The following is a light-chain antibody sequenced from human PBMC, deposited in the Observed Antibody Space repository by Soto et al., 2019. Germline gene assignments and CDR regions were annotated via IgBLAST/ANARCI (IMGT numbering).Light chain of an antibody. CDR1: QDISYF. CDR3: QQLISYPFT. Sequence: DIQLTQSPSFLSASVGDRVTITCRASQDISYFLAWYLQKPGKAPKLLIHGASTLQSGVPSRFSGSGSGTAFSLTVSSLQPEDFATYFCQQLISYPFTFAPGTKVDIK. J-gene: IGKJ3*01. V-gene: IGKV1-9*01. CDR2: GAS.